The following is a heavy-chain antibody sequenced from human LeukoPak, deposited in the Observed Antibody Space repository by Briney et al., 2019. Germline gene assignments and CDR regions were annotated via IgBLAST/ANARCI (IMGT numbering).Heavy chain of an antibody. V-gene: IGHV3-9*01. J-gene: IGHJ4*02. D-gene: IGHD6-13*01. CDR3: AKVMSSSSWYYFDY. Sequence: GRSLRLSCAASGFTFDDYAMHWVRQAPGKGLEWVSGISWNSGSIGYADSVKGRFTISRDNAKNSLYLQMNSLRAEDTALYYCAKVMSSSSWYYFDYWGQGTPVTVSS. CDR2: ISWNSGSI. CDR1: GFTFDDYA.